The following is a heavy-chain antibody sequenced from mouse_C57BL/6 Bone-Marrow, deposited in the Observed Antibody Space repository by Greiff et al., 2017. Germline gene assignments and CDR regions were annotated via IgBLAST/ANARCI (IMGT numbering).Heavy chain of an antibody. CDR2: SRNKANDYTT. J-gene: IGHJ4*01. Sequence: EVQGVESGGGLVQSGRSLRLSCATSGFTFSDFYMEWVRQAPGKGLEWIAASRNKANDYTTEYSASVKGRFIVSRDTSQSILYLQMNALRAEDTAIYYCARDLSMDYWGQGTSVTVSS. CDR1: GFTFSDFY. CDR3: ARDLSMDY. V-gene: IGHV7-1*01.